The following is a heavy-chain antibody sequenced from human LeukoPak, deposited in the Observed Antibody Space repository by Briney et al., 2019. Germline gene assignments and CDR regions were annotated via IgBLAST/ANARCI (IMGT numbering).Heavy chain of an antibody. CDR3: ARGRYCSGGSCYRYWYFDL. D-gene: IGHD2-15*01. Sequence: GGSLRLSCAASGFTFSSYEMNWVRQAPGKGLEWVSYISSSGSTIYYADSVKGRFTISRDNAKNSLYLQMNSLRAEDTAVYYCARGRYCSGGSCYRYWYFDLWGRGTLVTVSS. CDR2: ISSSGSTI. V-gene: IGHV3-48*03. CDR1: GFTFSSYE. J-gene: IGHJ2*01.